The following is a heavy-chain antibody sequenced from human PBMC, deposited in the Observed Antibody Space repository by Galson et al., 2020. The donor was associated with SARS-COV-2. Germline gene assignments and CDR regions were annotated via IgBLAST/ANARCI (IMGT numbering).Heavy chain of an antibody. D-gene: IGHD3-16*02. J-gene: IGHJ3*02. Sequence: GESLKISCAASGFTFDDYGMSWVRQAPGKGLEWVSGINWNGGSTGYADSVKGRFTISRDNAKNSLYLQMNSLRAEDTALYYCARDHGYHDAFDIWGQGTMVTVSS. CDR3: ARDHGYHDAFDI. CDR2: INWNGGST. V-gene: IGHV3-20*04. CDR1: GFTFDDYG.